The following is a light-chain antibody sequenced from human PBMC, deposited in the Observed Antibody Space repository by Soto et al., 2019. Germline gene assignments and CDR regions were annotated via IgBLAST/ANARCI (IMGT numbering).Light chain of an antibody. J-gene: IGKJ1*01. V-gene: IGKV3-20*01. Sequence: LPLPPSPDAKSLSPXXRATLXCRASQSVSSSSLAWYQQNPGQAPRLLIYEASSRATGFPARFSGSGSGTEFTLTLSSLQSEDFAVYYCHQYNTSPPTFGEGTKVYIK. CDR2: EAS. CDR1: QSVSSSS. CDR3: HQYNTSPPT.